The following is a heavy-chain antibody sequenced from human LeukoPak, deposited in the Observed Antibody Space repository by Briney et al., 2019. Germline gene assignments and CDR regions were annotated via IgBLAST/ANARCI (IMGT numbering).Heavy chain of an antibody. D-gene: IGHD2-2*01. CDR1: GFTFSGSA. Sequence: QPGGSLRLSCAASGFTFSGSAMHWVRQASGKGLEWVGRIRSRANSYVTAYAAAVTGRFINSRDDSSNTAYLQMNSLTTEDTAVYYCTRHSDTYCSRANCYVDNFYGLDVWGQGTRVTVSS. CDR3: TRHSDTYCSRANCYVDNFYGLDV. V-gene: IGHV3-73*01. J-gene: IGHJ6*02. CDR2: IRSRANSYVT.